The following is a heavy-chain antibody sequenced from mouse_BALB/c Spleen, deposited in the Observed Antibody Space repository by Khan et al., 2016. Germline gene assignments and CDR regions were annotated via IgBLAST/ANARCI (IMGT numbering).Heavy chain of an antibody. CDR3: SRFEGRGAMYY. V-gene: IGHV14-3*02. J-gene: IGHJ4*01. Sequence: VQLQQSGAELVKPGASVKLSCTASGFNIKDTYMHWVKQRPEQGLEWIGRIDPANGNTKYDPKFQGKATITEDTSSNTAYLQLSSLTSEDTAVYYCSRFEGRGAMYYWCHGSSVTVSS. CDR2: IDPANGNT. CDR1: GFNIKDTY. D-gene: IGHD3-3*01.